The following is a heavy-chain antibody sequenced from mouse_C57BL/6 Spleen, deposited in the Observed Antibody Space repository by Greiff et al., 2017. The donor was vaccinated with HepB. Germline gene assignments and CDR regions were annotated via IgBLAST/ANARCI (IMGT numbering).Heavy chain of an antibody. CDR1: GYTFTSYW. CDR3: ARDDGYYGHFDY. CDR2: INPSNGGT. J-gene: IGHJ2*01. D-gene: IGHD2-3*01. Sequence: QVHVKQPGTELVKPGASVKLSCKASGYTFTSYWMHWVKQRPGQGLEWIGNINPSNGGTNYNEKFKSKATLTVDKSSSTAYMQLSSLTSEDSAVYYCARDDGYYGHFDYWGQGTTLTVSS. V-gene: IGHV1-53*01.